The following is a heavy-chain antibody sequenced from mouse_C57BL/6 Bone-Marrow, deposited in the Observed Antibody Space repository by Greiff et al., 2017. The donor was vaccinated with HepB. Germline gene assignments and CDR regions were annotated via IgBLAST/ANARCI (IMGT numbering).Heavy chain of an antibody. CDR1: GYTFTDYN. D-gene: IGHD2-1*01. J-gene: IGHJ2*01. Sequence: EVQLQPSGPELVKPGASVKIPCKASGYTFTDYNMDWVQQIHGKRLEWIGDINPNNGGTISHQKFKGKATLTVDKSSSTAYMELRSLTSEDTAVYYCARSGIYGNPFDYGGQGTTLTVSS. V-gene: IGHV1-18*01. CDR2: INPNNGGT. CDR3: ARSGIYGNPFDY.